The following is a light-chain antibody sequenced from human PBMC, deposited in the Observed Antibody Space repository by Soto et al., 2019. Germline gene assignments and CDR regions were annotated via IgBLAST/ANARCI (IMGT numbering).Light chain of an antibody. CDR3: QQYKNWLALT. CDR2: DAS. Sequence: EIVMTQFPATLAVSPGERAVLSCRASQSVSSNLAWYQQKPGQAPRLLIYDASTRATDVPARFSGSGSGTDFTLVITSLQSEDFAVYFCQQYKNWLALTFGGGTKVEI. J-gene: IGKJ4*01. CDR1: QSVSSN. V-gene: IGKV3-15*01.